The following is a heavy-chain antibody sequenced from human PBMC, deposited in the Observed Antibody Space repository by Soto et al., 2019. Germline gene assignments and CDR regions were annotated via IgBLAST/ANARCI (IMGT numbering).Heavy chain of an antibody. J-gene: IGHJ5*02. CDR3: VRDSRIAAPPAMASVVLDP. Sequence: YADSLKGRFTISRDNAKNSLYLQMDSLRAEDTAVYYCVRDSRIAAPPAMASVVLDPWGQGTLVTVSS. V-gene: IGHV3-21*01. D-gene: IGHD2-2*01.